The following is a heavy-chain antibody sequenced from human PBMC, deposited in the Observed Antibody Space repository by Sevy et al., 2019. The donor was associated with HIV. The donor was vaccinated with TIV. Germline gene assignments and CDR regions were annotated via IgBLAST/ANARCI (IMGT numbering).Heavy chain of an antibody. Sequence: GGSLRLSCAASGFTFDDYTMHWVRQAPGKGLEWVSLISWDGGSTYYADSVKGRFTISRDNSKNSLYLQMNSLRTEDTALYYCAKERPPTSYYGMDVWGQGTTVTVSS. CDR1: GFTFDDYT. D-gene: IGHD6-6*01. V-gene: IGHV3-43*01. CDR2: ISWDGGST. CDR3: AKERPPTSYYGMDV. J-gene: IGHJ6*02.